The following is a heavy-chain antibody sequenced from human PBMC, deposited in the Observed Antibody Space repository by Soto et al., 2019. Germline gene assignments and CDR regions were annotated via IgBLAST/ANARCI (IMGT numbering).Heavy chain of an antibody. CDR2: IDPSDSYT. D-gene: IGHD2-21*02. CDR1: GCSLTRYG. CDR3: ARRATATRYGMHV. Sequence: GESLRISCQGSGCSLTRYGISWVRQMPGKGLEWMGRIDPSDSYTNYSPSFQGHVTISADKSISTAYLQWSSLKASDTAMYYCARRATATRYGMHVCGQGPTVTVSS. J-gene: IGHJ6*02. V-gene: IGHV5-10-1*01.